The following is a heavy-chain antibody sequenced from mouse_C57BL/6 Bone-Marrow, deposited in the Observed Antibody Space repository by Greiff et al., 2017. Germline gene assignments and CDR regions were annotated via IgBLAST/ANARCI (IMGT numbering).Heavy chain of an antibody. V-gene: IGHV1-69*01. J-gene: IGHJ3*01. CDR3: ARPFAF. CDR2: IDPSDSYT. CDR1: GYTFTSYW. Sequence: QVQLQQPGAELVMPGASVKLSCKASGYTFTSYWMHWVKQRPGQGLEWIGEIDPSDSYTNYNHKFQGKSTLTVDKSSSTAYMQLSSQTSEGSTVYTCARPFAFWGQGTLVTVSA.